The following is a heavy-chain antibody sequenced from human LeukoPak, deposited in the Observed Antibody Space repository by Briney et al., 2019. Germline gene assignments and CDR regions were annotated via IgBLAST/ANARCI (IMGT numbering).Heavy chain of an antibody. CDR2: MNPNSGNT. D-gene: IGHD2-15*01. V-gene: IGHV1-8*01. J-gene: IGHJ3*02. Sequence: ASVKVSCKASGYTFASYDINWVRQATGQGLEWMGWMNPNSGNTGYTQKFQGRVTMTRDTSISTAYMELSSLRSEDTAVYYCARGRVDNAFDIWGQGTMVTVSS. CDR3: ARGRVDNAFDI. CDR1: GYTFASYD.